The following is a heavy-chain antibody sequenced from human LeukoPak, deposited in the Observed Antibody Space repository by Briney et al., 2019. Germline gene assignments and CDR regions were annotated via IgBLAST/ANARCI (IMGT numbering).Heavy chain of an antibody. CDR3: ARDGLGYCSSTSCSRNNWFDP. J-gene: IGHJ5*02. CDR2: IYYSGST. CDR1: GGSISSGDYY. V-gene: IGHV4-30-4*08. D-gene: IGHD2-2*01. Sequence: SQTLPLTCTVSGGSISSGDYYWSWIRQPLGKGLEWIGYIYYSGSTYYNPSLKSRVTISVDTSKNQFSLKLSSVTAADTAVYYCARDGLGYCSSTSCSRNNWFDPWGQGTLVTVSS.